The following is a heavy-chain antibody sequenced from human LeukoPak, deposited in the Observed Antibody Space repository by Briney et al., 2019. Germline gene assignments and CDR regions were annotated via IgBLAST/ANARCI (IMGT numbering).Heavy chain of an antibody. CDR1: GYTFTSYG. D-gene: IGHD2-2*01. CDR3: ARYAPTQLHNWFDP. J-gene: IGHJ5*02. Sequence: GASVKVSCKASGYTFTSYGISWVRQAPGQGLEWMGWISAYNGNTNYAQKLQGRVTMTTDTSTSTAYMELRSLRSDDTAVYYCARYAPTQLHNWFDPWGQGTLVTVSS. V-gene: IGHV1-18*01. CDR2: ISAYNGNT.